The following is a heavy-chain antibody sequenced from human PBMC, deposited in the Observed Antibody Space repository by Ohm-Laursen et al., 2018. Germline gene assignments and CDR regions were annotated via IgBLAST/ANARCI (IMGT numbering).Heavy chain of an antibody. J-gene: IGHJ6*02. CDR2: IYPADSDT. V-gene: IGHV5-51*01. Sequence: ESLKISCKGSGYSFSSYWIGWVRQMPGKGLGWMGIIYPADSDTKYLPSFQGQVTISVDMSIRTAYLQWSSLKASDTAIYYCARASIPGSSSSYGLGYNGMDLWGQGTTVTVSS. CDR3: ARASIPGSSSSYGLGYNGMDL. CDR1: GYSFSSYW. D-gene: IGHD6-13*01.